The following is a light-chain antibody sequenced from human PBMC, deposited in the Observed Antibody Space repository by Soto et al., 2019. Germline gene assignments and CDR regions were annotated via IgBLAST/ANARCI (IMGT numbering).Light chain of an antibody. Sequence: EIVLTQSPGTLSLSPGERATLSCRVSQSISSNYLGWYQQKPGQSPRLLIYGASSRATGIPDKFNGSGSGTDFTLTISRLEPEDFAVYYCQQYRSSPWTFGQGTKVEIK. CDR1: QSISSNY. V-gene: IGKV3-20*01. J-gene: IGKJ1*01. CDR2: GAS. CDR3: QQYRSSPWT.